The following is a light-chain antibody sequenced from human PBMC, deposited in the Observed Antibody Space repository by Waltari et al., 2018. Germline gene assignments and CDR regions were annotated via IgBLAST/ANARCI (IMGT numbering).Light chain of an antibody. V-gene: IGKV3-20*01. CDR1: QSVSISY. Sequence: IVLTQSPGTVSLSPGEGATLSCRASQSVSISYIAWYQKKAGQPPRLLSYGASSRASGTPVRFSGSGSGTEFTLTISGLAPEDFGVYYCQVYGTSQWTFGQGTRVEI. CDR3: QVYGTSQWT. J-gene: IGKJ1*01. CDR2: GAS.